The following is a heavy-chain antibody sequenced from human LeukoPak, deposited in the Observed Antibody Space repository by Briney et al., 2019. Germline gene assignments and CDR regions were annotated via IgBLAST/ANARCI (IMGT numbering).Heavy chain of an antibody. V-gene: IGHV3-33*01. Sequence: GGSLRLSCAASGFTFSSYGMHWVRQAPGKGLEWVAVIWYDGSNKYYADSVKGRFTISRDNSKNTLYLQMNGLRAEDTAVYYCARVRYYYDGSGYFVFDYGGQGTLVTVS. D-gene: IGHD3-22*01. CDR2: IWYDGSNK. CDR3: ARVRYYYDGSGYFVFDY. J-gene: IGHJ4*02. CDR1: GFTFSSYG.